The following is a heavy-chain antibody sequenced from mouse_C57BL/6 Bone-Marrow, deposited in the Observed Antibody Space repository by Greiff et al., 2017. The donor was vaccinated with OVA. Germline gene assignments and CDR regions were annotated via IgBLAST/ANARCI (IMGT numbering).Heavy chain of an antibody. CDR2: IRLKSDNYAT. Sequence: EVHLVESGGGLVQPGGSMKLSCVASGFTFSNYWMNWVRQSPEKGLEWVAQIRLKSDNYATHYAESVKGRFTISRDDSKSSVYLQMNNLRAEDTGIYYCTGGYASYYYAMDYWGQGTSVTVSS. V-gene: IGHV6-3*01. CDR1: GFTFSNYW. D-gene: IGHD2-2*01. J-gene: IGHJ4*01. CDR3: TGGYASYYYAMDY.